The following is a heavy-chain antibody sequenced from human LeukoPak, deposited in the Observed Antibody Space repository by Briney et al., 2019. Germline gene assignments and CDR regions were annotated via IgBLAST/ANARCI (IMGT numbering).Heavy chain of an antibody. CDR2: VNHSGGT. CDR1: GGSFSTYY. V-gene: IGHV4-34*01. J-gene: IGHJ4*02. D-gene: IGHD7-27*01. CDR3: ARVQAAGDGYYFDY. Sequence: SETLSLTCAVYGGSFSTYYWTWIRQPPGKGLEWIGEVNHSGGTKYNPSLKSRVTISVDTSKNQFSLKLDSLTAADTAVYYCARVQAAGDGYYFDYWGQGTLVTVSS.